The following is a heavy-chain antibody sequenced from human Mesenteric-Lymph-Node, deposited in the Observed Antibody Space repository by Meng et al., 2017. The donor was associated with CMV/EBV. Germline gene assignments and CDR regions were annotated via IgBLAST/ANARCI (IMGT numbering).Heavy chain of an antibody. CDR1: GGSFSGYY. CDR3: ARGSSYDILTGYFDY. CDR2: INHSGST. V-gene: IGHV4-34*01. D-gene: IGHD3-9*01. J-gene: IGHJ4*02. Sequence: QVQVDQWGAGLLKPSETLSVTCAIYGGSFSGYYWNWIRQSPEKGLEWIGEINHSGSTTYNPSFTSRIIISVDTSTNQISLNMSSVTAADTAVYYCARGSSYDILTGYFDYWGQGALVTVSS.